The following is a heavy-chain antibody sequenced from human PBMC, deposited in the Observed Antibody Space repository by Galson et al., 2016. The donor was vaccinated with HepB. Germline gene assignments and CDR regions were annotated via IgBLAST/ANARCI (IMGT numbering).Heavy chain of an antibody. Sequence: SLRLSCAASGFSFSRYAMHWVRQAPGKGLEWVAVISHEGRKKYYADSVKGRFTISRDNSKNSLDLQMSTLRADDTAAYFCAKEGGSRYFDWLLKNGYFQHWGQGTLVTVSS. CDR3: AKEGGSRYFDWLLKNGYFQH. J-gene: IGHJ1*01. D-gene: IGHD3-9*01. CDR1: GFSFSRYA. CDR2: ISHEGRKK. V-gene: IGHV3-30*18.